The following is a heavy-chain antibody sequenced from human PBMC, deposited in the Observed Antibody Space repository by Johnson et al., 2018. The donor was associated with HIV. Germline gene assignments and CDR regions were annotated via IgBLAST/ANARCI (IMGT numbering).Heavy chain of an antibody. J-gene: IGHJ3*02. V-gene: IGHV3-49*03. D-gene: IGHD3-22*01. CDR2: IRSKAYGGTT. CDR1: GFTFGDYA. CDR3: AKDNYDDPFGAFDI. Sequence: VQLVESGGGLVQPGGSLRLSCTASGFTFGDYAMSWFRQAPGKGLEWVGFIRSKAYGGTTEYAASVKGRFTISRDDSKSIAYLQMNSLRAEDTAVYYCAKDNYDDPFGAFDIWGQGTMVTVSS.